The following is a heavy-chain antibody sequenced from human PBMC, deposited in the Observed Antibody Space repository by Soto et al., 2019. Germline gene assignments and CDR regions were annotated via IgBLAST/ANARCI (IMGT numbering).Heavy chain of an antibody. Sequence: SETLSLTCTVSGGSISSGGYYWSGIRQHPGKGLEWIGYIYYSGSTYYNPSLKSRVTISVDTSKNQYSLKLSSATAADTAVYYCARDFIAAAGTNYCYYGMDVWGQGTTVTVSS. CDR2: IYYSGST. CDR3: ARDFIAAAGTNYCYYGMDV. D-gene: IGHD6-13*01. V-gene: IGHV4-31*03. J-gene: IGHJ6*02. CDR1: GGSISSGGYY.